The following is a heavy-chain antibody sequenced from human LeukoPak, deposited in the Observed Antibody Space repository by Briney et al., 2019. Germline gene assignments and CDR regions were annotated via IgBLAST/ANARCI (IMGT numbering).Heavy chain of an antibody. D-gene: IGHD4-11*01. V-gene: IGHV4-59*08. CDR1: GGSISSNY. J-gene: IGHJ4*02. CDR3: ARGDSNYYFDY. CDR2: IYYSGST. Sequence: SETLSLTCTVSGGSISSNYWSWIRQPPGKGLEWIGYIYYSGSTNYNPSLKSRVTISVDTSKNQFSLKLSSVTAADTAVYYCARGDSNYYFDYWGQGTLVTVSS.